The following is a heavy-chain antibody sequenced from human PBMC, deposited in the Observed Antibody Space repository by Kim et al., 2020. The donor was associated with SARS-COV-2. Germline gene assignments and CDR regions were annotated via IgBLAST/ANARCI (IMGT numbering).Heavy chain of an antibody. V-gene: IGHV4-34*01. CDR3: ARGIGYYYDSSGYYYYYYGMDV. J-gene: IGHJ6*02. CDR1: GGSFSGYY. D-gene: IGHD3-22*01. Sequence: SETLSLTCAVYGGSFSGYYWSWIRQPPGKGLEWIGEINHSGSTNYHPSLKSRVTISVDTSKNQFSLKLSSVTAADTAVYYCARGIGYYYDSSGYYYYYYGMDVWGQGTTVTVSS. CDR2: INHSGST.